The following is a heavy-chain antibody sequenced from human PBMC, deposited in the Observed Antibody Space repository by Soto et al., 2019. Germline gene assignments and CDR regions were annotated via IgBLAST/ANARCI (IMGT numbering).Heavy chain of an antibody. J-gene: IGHJ4*02. CDR1: GGSFSGYY. CDR3: ARHPYGDYEGLDY. V-gene: IGHV4-34*01. D-gene: IGHD4-17*01. CDR2: INHSGST. Sequence: SETLSLTCAVYGGSFSGYYWSWIRQPPGKGLEWIGEINHSGSTNYNPSLKSRVTISVDTSKNQFSLKLSSVTTADTAVYYCARHPYGDYEGLDYWGQGTLVTVSS.